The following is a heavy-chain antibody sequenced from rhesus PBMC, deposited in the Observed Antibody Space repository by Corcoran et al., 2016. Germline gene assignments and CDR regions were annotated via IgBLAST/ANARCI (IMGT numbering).Heavy chain of an antibody. CDR2: IIGSSGGT. CDR3: ARVGYWGGYYFDY. CDR1: GGSVSSSNW. Sequence: QVQLQESGPGLVKPSETLSLTCAVSGGSVSSSNWWSWIRQPPGKGLEWIGYIIGSSGGTYYNPSLKSRVTIVTDTSKNPFSLKLSSVTDADTAVYYCARVGYWGGYYFDYWGQGVLVTVSS. D-gene: IGHD3-34*01. V-gene: IGHV4-65*01. J-gene: IGHJ4*01.